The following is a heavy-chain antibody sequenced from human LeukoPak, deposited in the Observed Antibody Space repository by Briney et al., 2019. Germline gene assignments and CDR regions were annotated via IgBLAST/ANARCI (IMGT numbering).Heavy chain of an antibody. Sequence: SETLSLTCAVYGGSFSGYYWSWIRQPPGKGLEWIGEINHSGSTNYNPSLKSRVTISVDSSKNQFSLKLSSVTAADTAVYYCARRIVSVPAIQEGNWLDPWGQGTLVTVSS. J-gene: IGHJ5*02. V-gene: IGHV4-34*01. CDR1: GGSFSGYY. CDR3: ARRIVSVPAIQEGNWLDP. CDR2: INHSGST. D-gene: IGHD2-21*02.